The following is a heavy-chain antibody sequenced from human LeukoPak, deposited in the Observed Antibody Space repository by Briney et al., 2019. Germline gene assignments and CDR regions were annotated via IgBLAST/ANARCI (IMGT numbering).Heavy chain of an antibody. J-gene: IGHJ4*02. CDR2: IYHSGST. D-gene: IGHD5-12*01. CDR1: GGSISSGGYY. V-gene: IGHV4-30-2*01. CDR3: AGRGYSGYDSQFDY. Sequence: SQTLSLTCPVSGGSISSGGYYWSWIRQPPGKGLEWIGYIYHSGSTYYNPSLKSRVTISVDRSKNQFSLKLSSVTAADTAVYYCAGRGYSGYDSQFDYWGQGTLVTVSS.